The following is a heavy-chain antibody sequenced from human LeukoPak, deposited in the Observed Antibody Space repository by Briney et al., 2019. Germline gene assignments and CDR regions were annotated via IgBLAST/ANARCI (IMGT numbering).Heavy chain of an antibody. CDR3: ARLVAGYGALDY. D-gene: IGHD4-17*01. CDR1: GDSISSSIYY. V-gene: IGHV4-39*07. Sequence: SETLSLTCPVSGDSISSSIYYWGWIRQPPGKGLEWIGNIYYSGSTYYNPSLKSRVTISLDTSKIQFSLKLNSVTAADTAVYYCARLVAGYGALDYWGQGTLVTVSS. J-gene: IGHJ4*02. CDR2: IYYSGST.